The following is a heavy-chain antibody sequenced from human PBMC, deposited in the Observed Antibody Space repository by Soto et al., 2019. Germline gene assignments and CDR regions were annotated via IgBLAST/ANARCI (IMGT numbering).Heavy chain of an antibody. J-gene: IGHJ6*02. V-gene: IGHV1-8*01. CDR3: ARGRGTQYFGYYYYYGMDV. CDR1: GYTFTSYD. Sequence: ASVKVSCKASGYTFTSYDINWVRQATGQGLEWMGWMNPNSGNTGYAQKFQGRVTMTRNTSISTAYMELSSLRSEDTAVYYCARGRGTQYFGYYYYYGMDVWGQGTTVTVSS. D-gene: IGHD3-10*01. CDR2: MNPNSGNT.